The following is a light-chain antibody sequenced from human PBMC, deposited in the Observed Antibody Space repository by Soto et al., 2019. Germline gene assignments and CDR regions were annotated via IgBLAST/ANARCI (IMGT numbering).Light chain of an antibody. V-gene: IGKV3-20*01. CDR3: QQYGSSRT. J-gene: IGKJ1*01. CDR1: QSVSSTH. Sequence: EIVLTQSPGTVSLSPGDRATLSCRASQSVSSTHLAWYQQKPGQAPRLLIYGASSRATGIPDRFSGSGSGTDFTLTISRLEPEDFAVYYCQQYGSSRTFGQGTKVDI. CDR2: GAS.